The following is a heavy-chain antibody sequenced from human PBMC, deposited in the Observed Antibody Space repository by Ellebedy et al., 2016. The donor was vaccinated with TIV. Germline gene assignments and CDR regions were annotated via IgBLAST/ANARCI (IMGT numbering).Heavy chain of an antibody. CDR2: IYYSGST. CDR3: ARRNDYGDYINWFDP. Sequence: MPSETLFLTCTVSGGSISSSSYYWGWIRQPPGKGLEWIGTIYYSGSTYYNPSLQSRVTIPLDTSKNQFALQLSSVTAADTAVYYCARRNDYGDYINWFDPWGQGTLVTVSS. CDR1: GGSISSSSYY. J-gene: IGHJ5*02. D-gene: IGHD4-17*01. V-gene: IGHV4-39*01.